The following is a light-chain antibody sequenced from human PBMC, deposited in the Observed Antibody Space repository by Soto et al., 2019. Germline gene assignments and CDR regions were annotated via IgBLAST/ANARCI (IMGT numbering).Light chain of an antibody. CDR1: SSNIGAGYH. V-gene: IGLV1-40*01. J-gene: IGLJ3*02. CDR2: GNT. CDR3: QAYDYSLTASV. Sequence: QSALTQPPSVSGAPGQTVTISCPGSSSNIGAGYHVHWYMQLPGKAPKLLIFGNTNRPSGVPDRFSGSRSGSSASLAISGLQAEDEADYYCQAYDYSLTASVFGGGTKLTVL.